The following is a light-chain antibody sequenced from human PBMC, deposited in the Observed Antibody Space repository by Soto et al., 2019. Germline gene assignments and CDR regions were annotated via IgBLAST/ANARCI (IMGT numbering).Light chain of an antibody. V-gene: IGKV3-15*01. CDR1: QSISSD. Sequence: IVMTQTPGPLSVIPAERATLSCRATQSISSDLAWYPENSGLASGLVTFGGYTRATGIRVRFSGIGSGLEFARPLSRLQPEDFAVYYCQKDYKWHRTVGKGTKVEIK. CDR2: GGY. CDR3: QKDYKWHRT. J-gene: IGKJ1*01.